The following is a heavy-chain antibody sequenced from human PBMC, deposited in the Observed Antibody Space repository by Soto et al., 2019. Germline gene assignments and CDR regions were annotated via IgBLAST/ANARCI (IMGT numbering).Heavy chain of an antibody. J-gene: IGHJ4*02. V-gene: IGHV3-30*18. CDR1: GFNFDNYG. CDR2: ITYDGSFQ. D-gene: IGHD1-7*01. CDR3: AKDRVGGTFYTPLAF. Sequence: PGGSLRLYCQASGFNFDNYGMHWVRQAPGKGLEWVAVITYDGSFQYYADSVKGRFTIPRDNSKNTLSLHLNTLKPEDTAVYHCAKDRVGGTFYTPLAFWGQGTLVTVSS.